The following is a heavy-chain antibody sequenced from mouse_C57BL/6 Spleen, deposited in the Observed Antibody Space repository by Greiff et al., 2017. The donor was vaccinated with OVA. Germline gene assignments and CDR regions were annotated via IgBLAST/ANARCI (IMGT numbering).Heavy chain of an antibody. V-gene: IGHV1-72*01. J-gene: IGHJ3*01. CDR2: IDPNSGGT. CDR1: GYTFTSYW. D-gene: IGHD1-1*01. CDR3: ERGHYGSSFAWFAY. Sequence: QVQLQQPGAELVKPGASVKLSCKASGYTFTSYWMHWVKQRPGRGLEWIGRIDPNSGGTKYNEKFKSKATLTVDKPSSTAYMQLSSLKSEDSAVYYCERGHYGSSFAWFAYWGQGTLVTVSA.